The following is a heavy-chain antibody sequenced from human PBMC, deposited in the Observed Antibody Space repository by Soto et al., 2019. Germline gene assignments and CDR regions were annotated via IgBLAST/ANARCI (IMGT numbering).Heavy chain of an antibody. D-gene: IGHD3-16*02. CDR2: IIPIFGTA. J-gene: IGHJ6*02. CDR1: GGTFSSYA. CDR3: AICRIAKSYYYYGMDV. Sequence: GASVKVSCKASGGTFSSYAISWVRQAPGQGLEWMGGIIPIFGTANYAQKFQGRVTITADESTSTAYMELSSLRSEDTAVYYCAICRIAKSYYYYGMDVWGQGTTVTVSS. V-gene: IGHV1-69*13.